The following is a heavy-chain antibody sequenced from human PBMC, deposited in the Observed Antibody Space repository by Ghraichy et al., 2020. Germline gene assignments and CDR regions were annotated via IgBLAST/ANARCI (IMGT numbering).Heavy chain of an antibody. D-gene: IGHD1-26*01. CDR2: ISNDGTHK. CDR1: GFTFSSYV. J-gene: IGHJ4*02. Sequence: GGSLRLSCVASGFTFSSYVMHWVRQAPGKGLEWVAVISNDGTHKYYVDSVKGRFTISRDNSNNTVYLQMNSLRVDDTAVYYCAKKDGTSGSLDYWGQGTLVTVSS. V-gene: IGHV3-30*18. CDR3: AKKDGTSGSLDY.